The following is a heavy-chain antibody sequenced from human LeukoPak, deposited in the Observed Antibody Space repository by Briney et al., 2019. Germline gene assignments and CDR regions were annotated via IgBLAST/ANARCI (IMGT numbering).Heavy chain of an antibody. CDR3: ARDQWFDGFDL. CDR1: GFNFSTHL. D-gene: IGHD3-22*01. CDR2: VSGAGTDT. Sequence: PGGSLRLSCTGSGFNFSTHLMTWVRRVPGKGPEWISSVSGAGTDTYYADSVKGRFIVSRDDSKSTIYLLLNGLRVEDTATYFCARDQWFDGFDLWGQGTLATVSS. J-gene: IGHJ4*02. V-gene: IGHV3-23*01.